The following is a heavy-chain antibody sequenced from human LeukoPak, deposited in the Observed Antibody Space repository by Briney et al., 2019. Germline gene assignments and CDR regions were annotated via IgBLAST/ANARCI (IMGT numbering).Heavy chain of an antibody. CDR1: GFTFSDYW. CDR3: ARYSGSYQQFDY. J-gene: IGHJ4*02. CDR2: VNSDGSST. D-gene: IGHD1-26*01. V-gene: IGHV3-74*01. Sequence: GGSLRLSCAASGFTFSDYWMYWVRQAPEKGLVWVSRVNSDGSSTSSADSVKGRFTISRDNAKNTLYLQMNSLRAEDTAVYYCARYSGSYQQFDYWGQGTLVTVSS.